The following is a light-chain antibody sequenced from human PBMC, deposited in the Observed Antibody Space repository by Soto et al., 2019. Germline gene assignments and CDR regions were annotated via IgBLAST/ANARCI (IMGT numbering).Light chain of an antibody. CDR1: HSVSSTY. CDR2: GAS. Sequence: EIVLTQSPGTLSLSPGEGATLSCRASHSVSSTYLAWYQQKPGQAPRLLIYGASSRATGIPDRFSGSGSGPDFTLTISRLEPEDFAVYYCQQYGGSPPFTFGQGTKLEIK. J-gene: IGKJ2*01. CDR3: QQYGGSPPFT. V-gene: IGKV3-20*01.